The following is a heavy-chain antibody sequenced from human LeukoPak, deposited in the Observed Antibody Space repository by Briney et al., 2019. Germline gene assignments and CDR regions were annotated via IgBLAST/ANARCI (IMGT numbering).Heavy chain of an antibody. V-gene: IGHV7-4-1*02. CDR2: INTNTGNP. J-gene: IGHJ4*02. CDR3: ARDYRRKGYNSHPDY. D-gene: IGHD5-24*01. CDR1: GYTFSSYA. Sequence: ASVKVSCKASGYTFSSYAMNWVRQAPGQGLEWMGWINTNTGNPTYAQGFTGRFVFSLDTSVSTAFLQISNLKAEDTAVYYCARDYRRKGYNSHPDYWGQGTLVFVSS.